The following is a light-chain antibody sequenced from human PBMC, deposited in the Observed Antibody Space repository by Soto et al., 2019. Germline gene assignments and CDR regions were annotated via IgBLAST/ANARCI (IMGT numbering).Light chain of an antibody. CDR2: YDS. V-gene: IGLV3-21*04. CDR3: QVWDSSSDHPSVV. Sequence: SYELTQPPSVSVAPGKTARITCGGNNIGSKSVHWYQQKPGQAPVLDIYYDSDRPSGIPERFSGSNSGNTATLTISRVEAGDEADYYCQVWDSSSDHPSVVFGGGTQLTVL. CDR1: NIGSKS. J-gene: IGLJ2*01.